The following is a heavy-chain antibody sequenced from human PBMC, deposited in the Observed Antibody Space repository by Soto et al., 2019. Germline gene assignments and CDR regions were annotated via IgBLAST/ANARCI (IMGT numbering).Heavy chain of an antibody. J-gene: IGHJ4*02. D-gene: IGHD2-8*01. V-gene: IGHV4-39*01. CDR3: ARHEGNGNVWPLDY. CDR2: IHYSGST. Sequence: SDTLYLTCTVSGDSIGTTHSYWAWIRQSPGKGLEWIGNIHYSGSTCYMPSLRSRVTLSVDTFKNQFSLRLTSVTAEDTAVYYCARHEGNGNVWPLDYWGQGILVTVSS. CDR1: GDSIGTTHSY.